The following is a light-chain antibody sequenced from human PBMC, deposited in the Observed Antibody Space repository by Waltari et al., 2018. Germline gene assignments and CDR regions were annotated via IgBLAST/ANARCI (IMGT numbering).Light chain of an antibody. J-gene: IGKJ4*01. CDR3: QQRSNWPPI. CDR2: DAS. Sequence: EIVLTQSPATLSLSPGERATLSCRASQSVSSYLAWYQQKPGQAPRLLIYDASNRATGITARVSGSGSGTDVTLTISSLEPEDFAVYYCQQRSNWPPIFGGGTKVEIK. CDR1: QSVSSY. V-gene: IGKV3-11*01.